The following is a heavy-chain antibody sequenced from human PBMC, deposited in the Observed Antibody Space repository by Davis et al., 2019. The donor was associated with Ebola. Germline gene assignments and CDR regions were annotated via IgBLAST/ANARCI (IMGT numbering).Heavy chain of an antibody. CDR3: VRDLDWAFDY. CDR2: IRGKSDYI. V-gene: IGHV3-11*05. CDR1: GFTVSSNY. D-gene: IGHD3-9*01. J-gene: IGHJ4*02. Sequence: GGSLRLSCAASGFTVSSNYMSWVRQAPGKGLEWISHIRGKSDYITYSDSVKGRFTISRDNAKDTLYLQLNSLRDDDTAMYYCVRDLDWAFDYWGQGTLVTVSS.